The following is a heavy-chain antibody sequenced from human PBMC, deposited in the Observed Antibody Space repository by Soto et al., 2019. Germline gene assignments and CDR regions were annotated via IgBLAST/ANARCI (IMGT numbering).Heavy chain of an antibody. V-gene: IGHV2-5*02. CDR2: IYWDDDK. J-gene: IGHJ2*01. D-gene: IGHD2-15*01. Sequence: QITLKESGPTLVKPTQTLTLTCTFSGFSLSTSGVGVGWIRQPPGKALEWLALIYWDDDKRYSPSLKSRLTITKDTSKNQVVLIMTNMDPVDTATYSCAHVRRYCIGSNCRYWSFDLWGRGTLVTVSS. CDR3: AHVRRYCIGSNCRYWSFDL. CDR1: GFSLSTSGVG.